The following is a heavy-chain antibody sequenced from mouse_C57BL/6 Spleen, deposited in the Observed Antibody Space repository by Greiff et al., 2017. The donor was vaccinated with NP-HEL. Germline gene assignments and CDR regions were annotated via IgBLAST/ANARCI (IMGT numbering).Heavy chain of an antibody. CDR2: IDPSDSYT. J-gene: IGHJ2*01. CDR3: ARSGYSKGYYFDY. CDR1: GYTFTSYW. Sequence: VQLQQPGAELVMPGASVKLSCKASGYTFTSYWMHWVKQRPGQGLEWIGEIDPSDSYTNYNQKFKGKSTLTVDKSSSTAYMQLSSLTSEDSAVYYCARSGYSKGYYFDYWGKGTTLTVSS. D-gene: IGHD2-5*01. V-gene: IGHV1-69*01.